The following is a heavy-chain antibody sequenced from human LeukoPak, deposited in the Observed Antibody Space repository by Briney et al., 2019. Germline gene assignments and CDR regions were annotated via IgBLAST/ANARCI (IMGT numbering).Heavy chain of an antibody. CDR1: GHTFTNDD. Sequence: ASVKVSCKASGHTFTNDDINWVRQAPGQGLEWVGWINPNDDTGYAQKFQGRVTITRNTSLRTVYMELSSLTAEDPAVYYCAKYEKRGFDPWGQGTLVTVSS. CDR2: INPNDDT. V-gene: IGHV1-8*01. D-gene: IGHD2/OR15-2a*01. J-gene: IGHJ5*02. CDR3: AKYEKRGFDP.